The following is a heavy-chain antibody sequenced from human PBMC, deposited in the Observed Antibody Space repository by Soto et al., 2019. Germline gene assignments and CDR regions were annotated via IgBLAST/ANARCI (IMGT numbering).Heavy chain of an antibody. CDR1: GYIFVNYG. D-gene: IGHD3-16*01. CDR2: ISPYSGNT. Sequence: QVQLVQSGDEVRKPGSSVKVSCKASGYIFVNYGIAWVRQAPGQGLEWMGWISPYSGNTHYASKVQGRLTMTTDTSTSSAYMALGSLTSDDTAVYDCAMGDNSFTPTPHDVWGQGTTVTVSS. V-gene: IGHV1-18*01. J-gene: IGHJ6*02. CDR3: AMGDNSFTPTPHDV.